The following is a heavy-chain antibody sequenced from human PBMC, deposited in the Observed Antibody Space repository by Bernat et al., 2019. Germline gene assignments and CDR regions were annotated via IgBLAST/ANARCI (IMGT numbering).Heavy chain of an antibody. CDR1: GFTFSTYW. V-gene: IGHV3-74*01. D-gene: IGHD4-23*01. Sequence: EVQLVESGGGLVQPGGSLRLSCAASGFTFSTYWMHWVRQVSGKGLEWVSRISGDGSRTTYADSVKGRFTISRDNAKNTLYLQMNSLRAEDTAVYYCARDPDSGGYSYFESWGQGTLVTVSS. CDR2: ISGDGSRT. CDR3: ARDPDSGGYSYFES. J-gene: IGHJ4*02.